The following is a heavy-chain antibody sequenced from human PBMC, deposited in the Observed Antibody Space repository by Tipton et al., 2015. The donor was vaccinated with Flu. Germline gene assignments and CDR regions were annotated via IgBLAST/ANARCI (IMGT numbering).Heavy chain of an antibody. D-gene: IGHD6-13*01. CDR3: VRASSSSWYAGTFDI. J-gene: IGHJ3*02. CDR1: AYSFTSYW. V-gene: IGHV5-51*03. Sequence: QSGPEVKKPGESLKISCKGSAYSFTSYWIGWVRQMPGEGLDWMGIIYPGDSDTRYSPSFQGQVTISAGKSISTAYLQWSTLKPSDTAMYYCVRASSSSWYAGTFDIWGQGTMVTVSS. CDR2: IYPGDSDT.